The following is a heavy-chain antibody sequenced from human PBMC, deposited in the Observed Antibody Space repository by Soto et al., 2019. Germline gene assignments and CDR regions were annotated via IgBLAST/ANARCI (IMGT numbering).Heavy chain of an antibody. V-gene: IGHV4-34*01. CDR3: ARVGALGSSSCFDY. J-gene: IGHJ4*02. Sequence: SETLSLTCAVTGGSFSGHYWSWIRQPPGKGLEWIGELNHSGSTNYNPSLKSRVTISVDTSKNQFSLKLSSVTAADTAVYFCARVGALGSSSCFDYWGQGTLVTVS. CDR1: GGSFSGHY. D-gene: IGHD6-13*01. CDR2: LNHSGST.